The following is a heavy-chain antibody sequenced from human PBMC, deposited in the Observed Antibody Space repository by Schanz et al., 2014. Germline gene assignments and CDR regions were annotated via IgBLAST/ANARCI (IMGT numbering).Heavy chain of an antibody. V-gene: IGHV3-66*01. CDR2: IYIGGNT. Sequence: EVQLVESGGGLVQPGGSLRLSCAASGFSVGNKYMNWVRQAPGKGLEWVSFIYIGGNTYYADSVKGRFTISRDNSKNTVYSQMNSLRAEDTAVYYCARGGTAYYFDDWGQGTLVTVSS. J-gene: IGHJ4*02. CDR3: ARGGTAYYFDD. CDR1: GFSVGNKY. D-gene: IGHD2-21*02.